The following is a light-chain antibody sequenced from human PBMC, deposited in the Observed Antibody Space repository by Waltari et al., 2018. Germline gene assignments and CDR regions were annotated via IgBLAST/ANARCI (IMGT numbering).Light chain of an antibody. V-gene: IGKV4-1*01. CDR1: QSVLYSSNNKNY. J-gene: IGKJ5*01. Sequence: DIVMTQSPDSLAVSLGERATINCKSSQSVLYSSNNKNYLAWYQQKPGQPPKLLIYWASTRESGVPDRFTRSGSGTDFTLTISSLQAEDVAVYYCQQYYSGPFTFGQGTRLEIK. CDR3: QQYYSGPFT. CDR2: WAS.